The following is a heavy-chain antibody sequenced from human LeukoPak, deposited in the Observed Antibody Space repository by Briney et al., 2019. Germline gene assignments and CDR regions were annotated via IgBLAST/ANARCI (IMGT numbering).Heavy chain of an antibody. CDR2: IRYDGSNK. CDR3: AKDRSPIGGGSGSYWWSASGY. Sequence: PGGSLRLSCAASGFTFSSYGMHWVRQAPGKGLEWVAFIRYDGSNKYYADSVKGRFTISRDNSKNTLYLQMNSLRAEDTAVYYCAKDRSPIGGGSGSYWWSASGYWDQGTLVTVSS. V-gene: IGHV3-30*02. J-gene: IGHJ4*02. CDR1: GFTFSSYG. D-gene: IGHD3-10*01.